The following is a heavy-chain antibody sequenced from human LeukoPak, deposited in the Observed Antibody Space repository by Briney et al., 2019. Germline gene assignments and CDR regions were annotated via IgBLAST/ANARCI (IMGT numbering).Heavy chain of an antibody. CDR1: GYTFTSYG. Sequence: GASVKVSCKASGYTFTSYGISWVRQAPGQGLEWMGWISAYNGNTNYAQKLQGRVTMTTDTSTSTVYMELSSLRSEDTAVYYCARDCSSSSWYVLWFDPWGQGTLVTVSS. V-gene: IGHV1-18*01. CDR3: ARDCSSSSWYVLWFDP. CDR2: ISAYNGNT. D-gene: IGHD6-13*01. J-gene: IGHJ5*02.